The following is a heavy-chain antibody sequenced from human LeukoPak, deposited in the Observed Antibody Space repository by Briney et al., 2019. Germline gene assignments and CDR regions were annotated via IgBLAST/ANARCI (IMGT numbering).Heavy chain of an antibody. Sequence: GSLRLSCAASGFTFSGHGMHWVRQAPGKGLEWVAMIWLDESKKYYTDSVKGRFTISRDNSKDTLYLQMNSLRVEDTAVYYCARDKASYFALWGQGVLVTVSS. CDR3: ARDKASYFAL. J-gene: IGHJ4*02. V-gene: IGHV3-33*01. CDR1: GFTFSGHG. CDR2: IWLDESKK.